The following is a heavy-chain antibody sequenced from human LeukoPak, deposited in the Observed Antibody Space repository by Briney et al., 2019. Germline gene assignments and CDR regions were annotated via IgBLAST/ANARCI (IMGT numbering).Heavy chain of an antibody. CDR1: GFTFSDHY. D-gene: IGHD3-10*01. CDR2: TRNKANSYTT. Sequence: PGGSLRLFCAASGFTFSDHYMDWVRQAPGKGLEWVGRTRNKANSYTTEYAASVKGRFTISRDDSKNSLYLQMNSLKTEDTAVYYCAPSGSRGLGYWGQGTLVTVSS. CDR3: APSGSRGLGY. J-gene: IGHJ4*02. V-gene: IGHV3-72*01.